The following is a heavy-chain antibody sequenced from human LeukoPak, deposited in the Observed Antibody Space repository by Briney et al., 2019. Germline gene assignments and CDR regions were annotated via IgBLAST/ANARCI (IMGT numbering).Heavy chain of an antibody. CDR2: ISSSGRYI. J-gene: IGHJ4*02. Sequence: GGSLRLSCAASAFTLSSYTMNWVRQAPGKGLEWVSSISSSGRYIYYADSVKGRFTISRDNAKNSLYLQMNSLRAEDTAVYYCARVGTAEGTLEDYWGQGTLVTVSS. CDR3: ARVGTAEGTLEDY. CDR1: AFTLSSYT. V-gene: IGHV3-21*01. D-gene: IGHD6-13*01.